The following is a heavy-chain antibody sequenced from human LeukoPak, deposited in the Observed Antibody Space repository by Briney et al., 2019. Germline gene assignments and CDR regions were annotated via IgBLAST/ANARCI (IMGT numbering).Heavy chain of an antibody. CDR1: GFTFSNYW. CDR3: ARSGSGHSHYYYMDV. D-gene: IGHD1-26*01. Sequence: GGSLRLSCAVSGFTFSNYWMHWVRQVPGEGPVWVSHINSDGSDTTYADSVKGRFTISRDNAKDTLYLQMNSLRAEDTAVYYCARSGSGHSHYYYMDVWGKGTTVTVSS. CDR2: INSDGSDT. J-gene: IGHJ6*03. V-gene: IGHV3-74*01.